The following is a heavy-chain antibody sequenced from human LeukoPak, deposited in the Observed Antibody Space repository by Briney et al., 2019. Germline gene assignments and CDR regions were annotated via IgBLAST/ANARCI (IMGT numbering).Heavy chain of an antibody. Sequence: SETLSLTCAVSGYSISSSYYWGWIRQPPGKGLEWIGSIYHSGSTYYNPSLKSRVTISVDTSKNQFSLKLNSVTAADTAVYYCARIAVAARLDYWGQGTLVTVSS. D-gene: IGHD6-19*01. CDR1: GYSISSSYY. V-gene: IGHV4-38-2*01. CDR2: IYHSGST. CDR3: ARIAVAARLDY. J-gene: IGHJ4*02.